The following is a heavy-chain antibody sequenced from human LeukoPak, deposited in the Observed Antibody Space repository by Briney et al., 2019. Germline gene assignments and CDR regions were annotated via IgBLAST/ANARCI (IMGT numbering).Heavy chain of an antibody. CDR3: ARGLYYGSGSYYSQ. CDR1: GGSISSSSYY. V-gene: IGHV4-39*01. Sequence: SETLSLTCTVSGGSISSSSYYWGWIRQPPGKGLEWIGSIYYSGSTYYNPSLKSRVTISVDTSKNQFSLKLSSVTAADTAVYYCARGLYYGSGSYYSQWGQGTLVTVSS. J-gene: IGHJ4*02. CDR2: IYYSGST. D-gene: IGHD3-10*01.